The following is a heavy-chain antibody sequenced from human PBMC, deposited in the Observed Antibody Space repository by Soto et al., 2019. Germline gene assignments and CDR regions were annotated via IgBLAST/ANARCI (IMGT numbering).Heavy chain of an antibody. CDR3: ARPFQSGPGVWYFDL. V-gene: IGHV1-69*01. J-gene: IGHJ2*01. CDR2: IIPIFGTA. Sequence: QVQLVQSGAEVTKPGSSVKVSCKASGGTFSSYSINWVRPAPGQGLEWMGGIIPIFGTANYAQTFQGRVTLTAAESKSTAQMELSSLRNEATAVYYWARPFQSGPGVWYFDLWGRGTLVTVSS. CDR1: GGTFSSYS.